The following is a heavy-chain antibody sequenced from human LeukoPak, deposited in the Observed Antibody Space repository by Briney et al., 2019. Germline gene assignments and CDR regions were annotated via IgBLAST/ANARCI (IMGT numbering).Heavy chain of an antibody. Sequence: EASVKVSCKASGYAFTEYYLHWVRQAPGQGLEWMGWIHPNSGGANYAQKFQGRVTMTRDTSISTAYMELSSLRSDDTAVYYCARLATVPGWGQGTLSPSPQ. CDR1: GYAFTEYY. D-gene: IGHD6-19*01. CDR2: IHPNSGGA. V-gene: IGHV1-2*02. CDR3: ARLATVPG. J-gene: IGHJ1*01.